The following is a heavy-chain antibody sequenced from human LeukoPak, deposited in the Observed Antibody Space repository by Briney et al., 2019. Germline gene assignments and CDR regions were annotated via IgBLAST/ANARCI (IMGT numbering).Heavy chain of an antibody. CDR1: GFTFSSYS. J-gene: IGHJ4*02. CDR2: ISSSSSTM. D-gene: IGHD3-22*01. Sequence: GGSLRLSCVASGFTFSSYSMNWVRQAPGKGLEWVSHISSSSSTMYYADSVKGRFTISRDNAKNSLYLQMNSLRAEDTAVYYCARDFYGSRAYSGPWDYWGQGTLVTVSS. CDR3: ARDFYGSRAYSGPWDY. V-gene: IGHV3-48*01.